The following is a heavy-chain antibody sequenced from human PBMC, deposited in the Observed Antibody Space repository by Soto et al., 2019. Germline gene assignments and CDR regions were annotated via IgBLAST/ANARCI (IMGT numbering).Heavy chain of an antibody. CDR2: IWYDGSNK. CDR3: ARGGYSSSWQPIYYFDY. Sequence: GGSLRLSCAASGFTFSSYGMHWVRQAPGKGLEWVAVIWYDGSNKYYADSVKGRFTISRDNSKNPLYLQMNSLRAEDTAVYYCARGGYSSSWQPIYYFDYWGQGTLVTVSS. V-gene: IGHV3-33*01. J-gene: IGHJ4*02. D-gene: IGHD6-13*01. CDR1: GFTFSSYG.